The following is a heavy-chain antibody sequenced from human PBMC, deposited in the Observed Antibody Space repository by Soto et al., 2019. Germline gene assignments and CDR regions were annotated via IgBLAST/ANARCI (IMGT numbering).Heavy chain of an antibody. CDR3: ARDSISPTRGYYYYYGMDV. CDR1: GGTFSSYA. Sequence: ASVKVSCKASGGTFSSYAISWVRQAPGQGLEWMGGIIPIFGTANYAQKFQGRVTITADESTSTAYMELSSLRSEDTAVYYCARDSISPTRGYYYYYGMDVWGQGTTVTVSS. D-gene: IGHD2-15*01. V-gene: IGHV1-69*13. CDR2: IIPIFGTA. J-gene: IGHJ6*02.